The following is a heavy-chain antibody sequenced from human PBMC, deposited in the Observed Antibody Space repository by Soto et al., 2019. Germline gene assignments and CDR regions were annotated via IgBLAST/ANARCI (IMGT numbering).Heavy chain of an antibody. Sequence: QLQLQESGPGLVKPSETLSLTCTVSGGSISSSSSYWGWVRQPPGKGLEWIGSIDNSGSAYYNPSLESRVTISVDTSKNHFSLKLTSVTAADTAVFYCARHSHTTMANFDYWGQGTLVTVSS. J-gene: IGHJ4*02. D-gene: IGHD5-18*01. CDR3: ARHSHTTMANFDY. CDR1: GGSISSSSSY. CDR2: IDNSGSA. V-gene: IGHV4-39*01.